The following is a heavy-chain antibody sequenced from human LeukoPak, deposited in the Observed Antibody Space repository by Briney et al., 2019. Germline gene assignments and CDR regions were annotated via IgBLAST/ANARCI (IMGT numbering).Heavy chain of an antibody. CDR3: ARRGSWTYYYAMDV. J-gene: IGHJ6*02. CDR1: GGSVSSGSYY. D-gene: IGHD6-13*01. CDR2: IRHSGST. V-gene: IGHV4-61*01. Sequence: SGTLSLTCTVSGGSVSSGSYYWSWIRQPPGKGLEWIGEIRHSGSTNYNPSLKGRVTVSVDTSKNQFSLRLTSVTAADTAVYYCARRGSWTYYYAMDVWGQGTTVTVSS.